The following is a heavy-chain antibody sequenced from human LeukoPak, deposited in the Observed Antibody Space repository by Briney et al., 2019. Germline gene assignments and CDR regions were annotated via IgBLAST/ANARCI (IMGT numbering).Heavy chain of an antibody. CDR1: GSTFSSYA. CDR3: ARDTSTGAADYYFDY. J-gene: IGHJ4*02. Sequence: PGRSLRLSCAASGSTFSSYAMHWVRQAPGKGLEWVAVISYDGSNKYYADSVKGRFTISRDNSKNTLYLQMNSLRAEDTAVYYCARDTSTGAADYYFDYWGQGTLVTVSS. CDR2: ISYDGSNK. D-gene: IGHD6-13*01. V-gene: IGHV3-30*04.